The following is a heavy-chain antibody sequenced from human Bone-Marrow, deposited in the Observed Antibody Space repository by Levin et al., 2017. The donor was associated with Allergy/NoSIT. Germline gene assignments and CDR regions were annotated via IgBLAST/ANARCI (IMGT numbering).Heavy chain of an antibody. CDR2: IYPGDSDA. CDR1: GYLFTDFW. CDR3: ARKEAGYGSETIDY. D-gene: IGHD3-10*01. Sequence: GESLKISCKASGYLFTDFWIGWVRQLPGKGLEWMGIIYPGDSDARYRPSFQGQVSISVDKSINTVYLQLISLKASDTATYFCARKEAGYGSETIDYWGQGTRVTVSS. J-gene: IGHJ4*02. V-gene: IGHV5-51*01.